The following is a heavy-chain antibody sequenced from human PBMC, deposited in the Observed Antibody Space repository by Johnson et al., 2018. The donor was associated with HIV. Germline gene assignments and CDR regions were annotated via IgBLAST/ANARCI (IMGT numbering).Heavy chain of an antibody. J-gene: IGHJ3*02. CDR1: GFTFSSYD. CDR3: ARKGMRRSIAAAGADAFDI. CDR2: IGTAGDT. D-gene: IGHD6-13*01. V-gene: IGHV3-13*01. Sequence: EVQLVESGGGLVQPGGSLRLSCAASGFTFSSYDMHWVRQATGKGLEWVSAIGTAGDTYYPGSVKGRFTISRENAKNSLYLQMNSLRAGDTAVYYCARKGMRRSIAAAGADAFDIWGQGTMVTVSS.